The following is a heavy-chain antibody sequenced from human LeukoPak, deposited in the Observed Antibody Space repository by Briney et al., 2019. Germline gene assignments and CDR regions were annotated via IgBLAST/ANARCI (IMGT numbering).Heavy chain of an antibody. J-gene: IGHJ4*02. CDR3: TRREVRGNRGY. Sequence: GGSLRLSCTASGFTFGDYGMSWVRQAPGKGLEWVGFIRSKAYGGTTEYAASVKGRFTISRDDSKSIAYLQMNSLKTEDTAVYYCTRREVRGNRGYWGQGTLVTVSS. CDR1: GFTFGDYG. D-gene: IGHD3-10*01. CDR2: IRSKAYGGTT. V-gene: IGHV3-49*04.